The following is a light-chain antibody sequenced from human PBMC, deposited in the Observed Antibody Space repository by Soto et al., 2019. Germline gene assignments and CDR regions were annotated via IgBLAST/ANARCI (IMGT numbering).Light chain of an antibody. CDR3: QHYNSYSGA. J-gene: IGKJ1*01. Sequence: DVQMTQSPSTLSGSVGDRVTITFRASQTISSWFAWYQQKPEKAPKLLIDKSSTLKSGVPSRFSGSGSGTEFTLTISSLHPDYFATYYCQHYNSYSGAFGQGTKVDI. CDR1: QTISSW. CDR2: KSS. V-gene: IGKV1-5*03.